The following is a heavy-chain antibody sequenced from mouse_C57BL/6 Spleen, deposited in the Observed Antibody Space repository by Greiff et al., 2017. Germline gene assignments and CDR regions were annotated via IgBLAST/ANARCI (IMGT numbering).Heavy chain of an antibody. CDR2: ILPGSGST. J-gene: IGHJ3*01. Sequence: VQLQQSGAELMKPGASVKLSCKATGYTFTGYWIEWVKQRPGHGLEWIGEILPGSGSTNYNEKFKGKATFTADTSSNTAYMQLSSLTTEDSATYYCARRGNYDYDEGAWFAYWGQGTLVTVSA. D-gene: IGHD2-4*01. V-gene: IGHV1-9*01. CDR1: GYTFTGYW. CDR3: ARRGNYDYDEGAWFAY.